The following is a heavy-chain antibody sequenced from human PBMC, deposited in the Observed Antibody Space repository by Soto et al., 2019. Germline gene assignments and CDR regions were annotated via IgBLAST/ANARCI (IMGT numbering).Heavy chain of an antibody. J-gene: IGHJ4*02. CDR2: IYYSGST. CDR3: ARRKYHSSSLDY. D-gene: IGHD6-13*01. Sequence: SEPLSHTFTVSNGSISSYYWRWFRQPPGKGLEWIGYIYYSGSTNYNPSLKSRVTISVDTSKNQFSLKLSSVTAADTAVYYCARRKYHSSSLDYWGQGTLVTVS. V-gene: IGHV4-59*08. CDR1: NGSISSYY.